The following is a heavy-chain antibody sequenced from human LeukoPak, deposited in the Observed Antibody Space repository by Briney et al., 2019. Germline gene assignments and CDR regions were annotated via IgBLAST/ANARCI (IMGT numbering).Heavy chain of an antibody. CDR3: ATSPSTGV. CDR1: GFTVSAYA. Sequence: PGGSLRLSCAASGFTVSAYAMAWVRQAPGKGLEWVSTIYDDNTYYADSVKGRFTISRDNSKNSLYLQMNSLRAEDTAVYYCATSPSTGVWGQGTLVTVSS. CDR2: IYDDNT. V-gene: IGHV3-53*01. J-gene: IGHJ4*02. D-gene: IGHD1-14*01.